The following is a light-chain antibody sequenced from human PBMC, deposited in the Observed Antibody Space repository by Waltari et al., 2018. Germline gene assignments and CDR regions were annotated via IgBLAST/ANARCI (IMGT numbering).Light chain of an antibody. V-gene: IGKV3-20*01. J-gene: IGKJ4*01. Sequence: EIVLTQSPGTLSLSPGESATLSCRASQSVSISYLAWYQQKPGQAPRLLIYGASNRATGIPDRFSGSGSGTDFTLTISRLEPEDFAVYYCHQYRSFGGGTKVEIK. CDR1: QSVSISY. CDR2: GAS. CDR3: HQYRS.